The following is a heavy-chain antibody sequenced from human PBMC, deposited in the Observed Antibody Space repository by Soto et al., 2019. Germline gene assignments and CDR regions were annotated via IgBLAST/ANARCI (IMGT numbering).Heavy chain of an antibody. CDR2: IIPIFGTA. D-gene: IGHD1-1*01. Sequence: VKVSSKDSTGTFNSSAISWVRQAPGQGLEWMGGIIPIFGTANYAQKFQGRVTITADESTSTAYMELSSLRSEDTAVYYCEREAGTSYHYGMDVWGQGTTVTVSS. CDR3: EREAGTSYHYGMDV. J-gene: IGHJ6*02. V-gene: IGHV1-69*13. CDR1: TGTFNSSA.